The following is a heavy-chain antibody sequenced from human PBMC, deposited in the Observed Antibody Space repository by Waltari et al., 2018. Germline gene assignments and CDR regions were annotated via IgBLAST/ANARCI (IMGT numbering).Heavy chain of an antibody. CDR3: ARGPYGSGAYYYGMDV. CDR1: GYTFTSYA. CDR2: INAGNGNT. J-gene: IGHJ6*02. D-gene: IGHD3-10*01. V-gene: IGHV1-3*01. Sequence: QVQLVQSGAEVKKPGASVKVSCKASGYTFTSYAMYWVRQAPGQRLEWMGWINAGNGNTKYSQKFQGRVPLTRDTSASTAYMELSSLRSEDTAVYYCARGPYGSGAYYYGMDVWGQGTTVTVSS.